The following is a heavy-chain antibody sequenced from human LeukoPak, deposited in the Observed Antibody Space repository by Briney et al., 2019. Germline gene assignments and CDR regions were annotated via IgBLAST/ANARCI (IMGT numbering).Heavy chain of an antibody. CDR1: GFTFSSYE. V-gene: IGHV3-48*03. Sequence: GGSLRLSCAASGFTFSSYEMNWVRQAPGKGLEWVSYISSSGSTIYYAGSVKGRFTISRDNAKNSLYLQMNSLRAEDTAVYYCARTHQSQNYYGSGSYARYFDYWGQGTLVTVSS. CDR2: ISSSGSTI. J-gene: IGHJ4*02. D-gene: IGHD3-10*01. CDR3: ARTHQSQNYYGSGSYARYFDY.